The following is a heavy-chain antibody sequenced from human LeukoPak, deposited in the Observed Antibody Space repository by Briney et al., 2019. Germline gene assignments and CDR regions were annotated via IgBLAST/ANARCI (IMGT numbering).Heavy chain of an antibody. D-gene: IGHD5-18*01. CDR1: GFKFSSFS. CDR3: ARAIASYGDSAY. Sequence: GGSLRLSCAASGFKFSSFSMGWVRQAPGKGLEWLSYITSTSSATYYADSLQGRFTISRDNAKNSLYLQINSLRADDTAVYYCARAIASYGDSAYWGQGTLVTVSS. CDR2: ITSTSSAT. V-gene: IGHV3-48*04. J-gene: IGHJ4*02.